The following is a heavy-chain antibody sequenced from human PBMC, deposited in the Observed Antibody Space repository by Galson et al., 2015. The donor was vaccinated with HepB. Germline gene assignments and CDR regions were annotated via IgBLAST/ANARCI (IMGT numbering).Heavy chain of an antibody. V-gene: IGHV1-46*01. Sequence: SVKVSCKASGYTFTSYYMHWVRQAPGQGLEWMGIINPSGGSTSYAQKFQGRVTMTRDTSTSTVYMELSSLRSEDTAVYYCARVRPGMAGPNRGYFDLWGRGTLVTVSS. CDR2: INPSGGST. J-gene: IGHJ2*01. CDR1: GYTFTSYY. D-gene: IGHD1-14*01. CDR3: ARVRPGMAGPNRGYFDL.